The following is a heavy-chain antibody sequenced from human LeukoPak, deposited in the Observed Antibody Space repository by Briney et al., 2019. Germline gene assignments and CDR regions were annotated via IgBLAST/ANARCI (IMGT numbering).Heavy chain of an antibody. CDR1: GFTFSAYD. CDR3: AKGLKYCSGGSCSLYMDV. CDR2: LWDDGSRK. Sequence: GGSLRLSCAASGFTFSAYDMHWVRQAPGKGLEWVAVLWDDGSRKCSADSVRGRFTISRDNSKNTLYLQMNSLRAEDTAVYYCAKGLKYCSGGSCSLYMDVWGKGTTVTVSS. V-gene: IGHV3-33*06. D-gene: IGHD2-15*01. J-gene: IGHJ6*03.